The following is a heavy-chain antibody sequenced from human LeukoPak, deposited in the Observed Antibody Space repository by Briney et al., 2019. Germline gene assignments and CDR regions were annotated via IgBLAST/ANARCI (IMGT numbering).Heavy chain of an antibody. CDR3: ASDSGGRRDAFNI. CDR1: GGSISSYY. CDR2: IYYSDVA. J-gene: IGHJ3*02. V-gene: IGHV4-59*01. D-gene: IGHD2-8*02. Sequence: SETLSLTCTVSGGSISSYYWSWIRQPPGKGLEWIGYIYYSDVANYNPSLKSRVSISVDTSKNQFSLRLTSVTAADTAVYYCASDSGGRRDAFNIWGQGTMVIVSS.